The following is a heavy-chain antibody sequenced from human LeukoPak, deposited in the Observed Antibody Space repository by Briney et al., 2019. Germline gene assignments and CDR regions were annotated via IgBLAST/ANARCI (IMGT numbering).Heavy chain of an antibody. V-gene: IGHV3-53*01. CDR2: IYSSGST. J-gene: IGHJ4*02. CDR3: ARVVAAMGGIDY. D-gene: IGHD2-21*02. CDR1: GFTVSTNY. Sequence: PGGSLRLSCAASGFTVSTNYMSWVRQAPGKGLEWVSIIYSSGSTYYADSVKGRFTISRDNSKNTLYLQMNSLRAEDTAVYYCARVVAAMGGIDYWGQGTLVIVSS.